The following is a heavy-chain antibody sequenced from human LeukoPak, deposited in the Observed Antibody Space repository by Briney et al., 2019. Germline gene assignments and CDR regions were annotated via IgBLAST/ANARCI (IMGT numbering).Heavy chain of an antibody. CDR1: GYTLSGYQ. Sequence: ASVKVSCKASGYTLSGYQLHWVRQAPGQGLEWMGWISPNSGGAHYAQKFQGRVTMTRDTSINTVYMELRGLRSDDTAVYYCARERSPEDYMDVWGKGTTVTVSS. V-gene: IGHV1-2*02. CDR3: ARERSPEDYMDV. CDR2: ISPNSGGA. J-gene: IGHJ6*03.